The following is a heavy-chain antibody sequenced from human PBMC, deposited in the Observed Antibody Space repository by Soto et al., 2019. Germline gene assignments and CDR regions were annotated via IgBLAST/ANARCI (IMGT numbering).Heavy chain of an antibody. Sequence: SETLSLTCAVYGGSFSGYYWSWIRQPPGKGLEWIGEINHSGSTNYNPSLKSRVTISVDTSKNQFSLKLSSVTAADTAVYYCARSGYYYSSRVSYWGQGTLVTVSS. CDR3: ARSGYYYSSRVSY. CDR1: GGSFSGYY. D-gene: IGHD3-22*01. J-gene: IGHJ4*02. V-gene: IGHV4-34*01. CDR2: INHSGST.